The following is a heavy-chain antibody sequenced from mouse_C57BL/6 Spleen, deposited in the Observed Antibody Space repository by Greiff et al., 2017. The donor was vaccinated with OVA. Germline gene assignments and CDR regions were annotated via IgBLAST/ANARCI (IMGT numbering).Heavy chain of an antibody. V-gene: IGHV1-80*01. CDR2: IYPGDGDT. CDR3: ARNYYGSSYPEDYFDY. J-gene: IGHJ2*01. D-gene: IGHD1-1*01. Sequence: VQLQQSGAELVKPGASVKISCKASGYAFSSYWMNWVKQRPGKGLEWIGQIYPGDGDTNYNGKFKGKATLTADKSSSTAYMQLSSLTSEDSAVYFCARNYYGSSYPEDYFDYWGQGTTLTVSS. CDR1: GYAFSSYW.